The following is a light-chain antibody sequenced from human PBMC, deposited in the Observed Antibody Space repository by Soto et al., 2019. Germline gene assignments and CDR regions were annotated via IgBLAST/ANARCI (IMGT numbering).Light chain of an antibody. CDR3: QQYGRAPLS. CDR1: QSVSSGF. CDR2: GAS. Sequence: EIVLTQSPGTLSLSPGERATLSCRASQSVSSGFLAWYQQKPGQAPRLLICGASTRATGIPDRCSGSGSGTDFTLTISGLEPEDFAVYYCQQYGRAPLSFGGGTKGEIK. J-gene: IGKJ4*01. V-gene: IGKV3-20*01.